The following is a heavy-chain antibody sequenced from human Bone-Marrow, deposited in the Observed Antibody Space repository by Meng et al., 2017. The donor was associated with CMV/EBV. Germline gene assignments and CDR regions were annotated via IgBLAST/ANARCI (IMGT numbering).Heavy chain of an antibody. CDR3: ARGGVRDDFWSGYYSLRGGMDV. V-gene: IGHV3-21*01. D-gene: IGHD3-3*01. Sequence: GGSLRLSCAASGFTFSSYSMNWVRQAPGKGLEWVSSISSSSSYIYYADSVKGRFTISRDNAKNSLYLQMNSLRAEDTAVYYCARGGVRDDFWSGYYSLRGGMDVWGQRTTVTVSS. CDR1: GFTFSSYS. CDR2: ISSSSSYI. J-gene: IGHJ6*02.